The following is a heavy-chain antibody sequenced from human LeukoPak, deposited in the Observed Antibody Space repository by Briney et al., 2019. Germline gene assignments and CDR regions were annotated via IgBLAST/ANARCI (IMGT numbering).Heavy chain of an antibody. CDR2: INPSGGST. V-gene: IGHV1-46*03. CDR3: ARDFDWLLYLDY. CDR1: GYTFTSYY. J-gene: IGHJ4*02. Sequence: ASVKVSCKASGYTFTSYYMHWVRQAPGQGLDGMGIINPSGGSTSYAQKFQGRVTMTRDTSTSTVYMELSSLRSEDTAVYYCARDFDWLLYLDYWGQGTLVTVSS. D-gene: IGHD3-9*01.